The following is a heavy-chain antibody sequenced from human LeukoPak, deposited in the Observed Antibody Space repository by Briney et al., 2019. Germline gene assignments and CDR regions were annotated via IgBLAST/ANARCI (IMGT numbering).Heavy chain of an antibody. CDR2: INHSGST. CDR1: GGSFSGYY. J-gene: IGHJ5*02. D-gene: IGHD2-15*01. Sequence: SETLSLTCAVYGGSFSGYYWSWIRQPPGKGLEWIGEINHSGSTNYNPSLKSRLTISVDTSKNQFSLKLSSVTAADTAVYYCARRYRYWVWFDPWGQGTLVTVSS. V-gene: IGHV4-34*01. CDR3: ARRYRYWVWFDP.